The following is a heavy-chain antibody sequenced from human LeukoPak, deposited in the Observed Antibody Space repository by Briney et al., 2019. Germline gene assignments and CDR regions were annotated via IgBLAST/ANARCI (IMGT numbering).Heavy chain of an antibody. V-gene: IGHV3-21*01. CDR3: ARDTHYYDSSGYYYYFDY. CDR2: ISSSSSYI. J-gene: IGHJ4*02. CDR1: GFTFSSYA. D-gene: IGHD3-22*01. Sequence: PGGSLRLSCAASGFTFSSYAMSWVRQAPGKGLEWVSSISSSSSYIYYADSVKGRFTISRDNAKNSLYLQMNSLRAEDTAVYYCARDTHYYDSSGYYYYFDYWGQGTLVTVSS.